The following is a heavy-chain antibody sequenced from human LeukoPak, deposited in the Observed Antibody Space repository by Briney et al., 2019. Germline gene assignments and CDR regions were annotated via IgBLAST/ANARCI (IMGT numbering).Heavy chain of an antibody. Sequence: GGSLRLSCAASGFTFSSYGMHWVRQAPGKGLEWVAFIRYDGSNKYYADSVKGRFTISRDNSKNTLYLQMNSLRAEDTAVYYCVRDTITYDIFTGSPDYWGQGTLVIVSS. CDR3: VRDTITYDIFTGSPDY. J-gene: IGHJ4*02. CDR1: GFTFSSYG. D-gene: IGHD3-9*01. V-gene: IGHV3-30*02. CDR2: IRYDGSNK.